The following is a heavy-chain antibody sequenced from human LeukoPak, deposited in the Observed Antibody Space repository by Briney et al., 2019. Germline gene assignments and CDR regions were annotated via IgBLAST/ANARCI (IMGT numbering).Heavy chain of an antibody. CDR2: ISAYNGNT. CDR3: ARFFAYGSGSYKYYYDSSGYLYSDY. Sequence: GASVTVSCKASVYTFTSYGISWVRQAPGQGLEWVGWISAYNGNTNYAQKLQGRVTMTTDTSTSTAYMELRSLRSDDTAVYYCARFFAYGSGSYKYYYDSSGYLYSDYWGQGTLVTVS. CDR1: VYTFTSYG. V-gene: IGHV1-18*01. D-gene: IGHD3-22*01. J-gene: IGHJ4*02.